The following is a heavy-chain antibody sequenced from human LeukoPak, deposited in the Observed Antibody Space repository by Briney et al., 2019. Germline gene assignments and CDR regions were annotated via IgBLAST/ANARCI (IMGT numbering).Heavy chain of an antibody. CDR2: INPNSGGT. D-gene: IGHD1-26*01. CDR3: ARGELPKLYFDY. V-gene: IGHV1-2*04. Sequence: ASVTVSCKASGYTFTGYYMHWVRQAPGQGLEWMGWINPNSGGTNYAQKFQGWVTMTRDTSISTAYMELSRLRSDDTAVYYCARGELPKLYFDYWGQGTLVTVSS. CDR1: GYTFTGYY. J-gene: IGHJ4*02.